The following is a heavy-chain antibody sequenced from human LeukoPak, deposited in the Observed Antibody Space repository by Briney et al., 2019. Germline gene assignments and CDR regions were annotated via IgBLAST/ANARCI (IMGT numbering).Heavy chain of an antibody. CDR2: IKQDGSEK. Sequence: SGGSLRLSCAASGFTFSSYWMSWVRQAPGKGLEWVANIKQDGSEKYYVDSVKGRFTISRDNSKNTLYLQMNSLRAEDTAVYYCANSVNIWSVKGNKHYFDYWGQGTLVTVSS. CDR3: ANSVNIWSVKGNKHYFDY. CDR1: GFTFSSYW. V-gene: IGHV3-7*03. D-gene: IGHD1/OR15-1a*01. J-gene: IGHJ4*02.